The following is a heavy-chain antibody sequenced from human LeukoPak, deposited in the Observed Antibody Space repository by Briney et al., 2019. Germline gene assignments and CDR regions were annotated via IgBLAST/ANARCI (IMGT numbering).Heavy chain of an antibody. J-gene: IGHJ4*02. V-gene: IGHV1-18*01. CDR1: GYTFTSYG. CDR2: ISAYNGNT. Sequence: ASVKVSCKTSGYTFTSYGISWVRQAPGQGLEWMGWISAYNGNTNYAQKLQGRVTMTTDTSTSTAYMELRSLRSDDTAVYYCARDLSGWYYFDYWGQGTLVTVSS. D-gene: IGHD6-19*01. CDR3: ARDLSGWYYFDY.